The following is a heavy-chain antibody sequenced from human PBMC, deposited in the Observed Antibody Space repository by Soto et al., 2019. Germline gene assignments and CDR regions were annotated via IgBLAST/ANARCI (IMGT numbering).Heavy chain of an antibody. D-gene: IGHD2-21*02. CDR3: TTGVTYRGMDV. Sequence: EVQLVESGGGLVKPGGSLRLSCAASGFTFSNAWMSWVRQAPGKGLEWVGRIKSKTDGGTTDYAAPVKGRFTISRDDSNNTLYLQMNSLKTEDTAVYYCTTGVTYRGMDVWGQGTTVTVSS. CDR1: GFTFSNAW. J-gene: IGHJ6*02. V-gene: IGHV3-15*01. CDR2: IKSKTDGGTT.